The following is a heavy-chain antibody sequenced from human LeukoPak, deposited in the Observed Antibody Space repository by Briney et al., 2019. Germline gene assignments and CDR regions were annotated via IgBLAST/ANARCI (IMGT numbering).Heavy chain of an antibody. J-gene: IGHJ4*02. CDR3: AREPIVGVHFDY. V-gene: IGHV3-48*03. Sequence: PGGSLRLSCAASGFTFSSYEMNWVRQAPGKGLEWVSYISSSGSTIYYADSVKGRFTISRDNAKNSLYLQMNSLRAEDTAVYYCAREPIVGVHFDYWGQGTLVTVSS. CDR2: ISSSGSTI. D-gene: IGHD1-26*01. CDR1: GFTFSSYE.